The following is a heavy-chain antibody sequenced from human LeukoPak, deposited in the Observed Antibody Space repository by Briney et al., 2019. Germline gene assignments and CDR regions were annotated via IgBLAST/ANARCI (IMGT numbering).Heavy chain of an antibody. CDR2: ISYDGSNK. Sequence: GGSLRLSCAASGFTFSSYGMHWVRQAPGKGLEWVAVISYDGSNKYYADSVKGRFTISRDNSKNTLYLQMNSLRAEDTAVYYCAKMVGSSTQEDYWGQGTLVTVSS. D-gene: IGHD6-13*01. CDR3: AKMVGSSTQEDY. J-gene: IGHJ4*02. V-gene: IGHV3-30*18. CDR1: GFTFSSYG.